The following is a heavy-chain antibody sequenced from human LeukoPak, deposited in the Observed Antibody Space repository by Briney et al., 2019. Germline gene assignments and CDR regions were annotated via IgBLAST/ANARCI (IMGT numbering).Heavy chain of an antibody. D-gene: IGHD3-9*01. V-gene: IGHV4-31*03. CDR1: GGSISSGCYY. CDR3: ARLEIRYFDFDY. Sequence: SETLSLTCTVSGGSISSGCYYWSWIRQHPGKGLEWIGYIYYSGSTYYNPSVKSRVTISVDTSKNQVSLKLSSITAADTAEYYWARLEIRYFDFDYGGQGTLVTVSS. J-gene: IGHJ4*02. CDR2: IYYSGST.